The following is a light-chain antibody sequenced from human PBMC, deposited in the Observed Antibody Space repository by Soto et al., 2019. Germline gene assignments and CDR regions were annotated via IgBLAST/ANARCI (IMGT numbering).Light chain of an antibody. CDR1: QSVSSSY. CDR3: QQYGSSQT. J-gene: IGKJ1*01. CDR2: GAS. Sequence: IVMTQSPATLSVSPGERATLYCRASQSVSSSYLAWYQQKPGQAPRLLIYGASSRATGIPDRFSGSGSGTDFTLTISRLEPEDFAVYYCQQYGSSQTFGQGTKVDI. V-gene: IGKV3-20*01.